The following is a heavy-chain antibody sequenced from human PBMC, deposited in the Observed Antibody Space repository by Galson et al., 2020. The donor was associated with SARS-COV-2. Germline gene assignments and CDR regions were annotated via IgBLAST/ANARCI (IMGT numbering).Heavy chain of an antibody. CDR1: DFTFTNYG. V-gene: IGHV1-18*04. CDR3: ARTESYTNYADY. CDR2: ISAYSGNT. D-gene: IGHD4-4*01. Sequence: ASVKVSCKTSDFTFTNYGFNWVRQAPGQGLEWMGWISAYSGNTNYEQKLQDRVTMTTDTSTSTAYMELRSLGSDDTAVYFCARTESYTNYADYWGQGTLVTVSS. J-gene: IGHJ4*02.